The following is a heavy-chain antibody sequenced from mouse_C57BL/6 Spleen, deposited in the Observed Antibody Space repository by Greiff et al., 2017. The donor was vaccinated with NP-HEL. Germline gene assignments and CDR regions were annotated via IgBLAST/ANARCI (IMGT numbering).Heavy chain of an antibody. D-gene: IGHD1-1*01. CDR2: IDPSDSYT. J-gene: IGHJ4*01. CDR1: GYTFTSYW. Sequence: QVQLKQPGAELVRPGTSVKLSCKASGYTFTSYWMHWVKQRPGQGLEWIGVIDPSDSYTNYNQKFKGKATLTVDTSSSTAYMQLSSLTSEDSAVYDCARSVATDDAMDYWGQGTSVTVSS. V-gene: IGHV1-59*01. CDR3: ARSVATDDAMDY.